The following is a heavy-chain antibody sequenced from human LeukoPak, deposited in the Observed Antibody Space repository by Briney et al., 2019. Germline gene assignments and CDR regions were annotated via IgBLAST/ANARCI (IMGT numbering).Heavy chain of an antibody. J-gene: IGHJ4*02. CDR3: ARVLVVTATLDY. CDR1: GGTFSSYA. D-gene: IGHD2-21*02. V-gene: IGHV1-69*13. CDR2: IIPIFGTA. Sequence: GASVKVSCKASGGTFSSYAISWVRQAPGQGLEWMGGIIPIFGTANYAQKFQGRVTITADESTSTAYMELSSLRSEGTAVYYCARVLVVTATLDYWGQGTLVTVSS.